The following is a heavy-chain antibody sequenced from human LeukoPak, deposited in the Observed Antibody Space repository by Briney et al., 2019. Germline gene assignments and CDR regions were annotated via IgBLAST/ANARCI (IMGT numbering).Heavy chain of an antibody. CDR2: INPNSGDT. CDR1: GYTFIGYY. V-gene: IGHV1-2*02. D-gene: IGHD3-10*01. J-gene: IGHJ5*02. Sequence: ASVKVSCKAFGYTFIGYYMHWVRQAPGQGLEWMGWINPNSGDTNYAQKFQGRVTMTRDTSISTAYMELSSLRSDDTAVYYCAREHSVRGVGSWGQGTLVTVSS. CDR3: AREHSVRGVGS.